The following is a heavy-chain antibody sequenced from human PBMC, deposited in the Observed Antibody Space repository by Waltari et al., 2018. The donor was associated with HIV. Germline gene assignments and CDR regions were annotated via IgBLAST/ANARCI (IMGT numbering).Heavy chain of an antibody. J-gene: IGHJ5*01. D-gene: IGHD6-19*01. V-gene: IGHV3-15*01. CDR2: IKKKYEDERI. Sequence: VHLVESGGDLVKPGGSLRLSCETSGFTFSNTWMSWVRQAPGKGLEWVGRIKKKYEDERIDYAAPVRGRLTISRDDRQNTVYLEVNRLKTEDTGLYYCTTVSSGWYGGWFDSWGQGTLVIVSS. CDR1: GFTFSNTW. CDR3: TTVSSGWYGGWFDS.